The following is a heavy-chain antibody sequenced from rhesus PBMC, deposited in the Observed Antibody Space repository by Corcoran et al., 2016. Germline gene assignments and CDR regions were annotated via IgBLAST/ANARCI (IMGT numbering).Heavy chain of an antibody. Sequence: QVQLQESGPAVVKPSETLSLTCAVSGGSISSSNWWSWIRQSPGKGLEWIGGIYGSGGSTEYNPSLESRVTIAIDTSKNQFSLKLSSVTAADTAVYYCARQWGIVVIIGYFDLWGPGTPITISS. CDR1: GGSISSSNW. J-gene: IGHJ2*01. D-gene: IGHD3-28*01. V-gene: IGHV4-93*02. CDR3: ARQWGIVVIIGYFDL. CDR2: IYGSGGST.